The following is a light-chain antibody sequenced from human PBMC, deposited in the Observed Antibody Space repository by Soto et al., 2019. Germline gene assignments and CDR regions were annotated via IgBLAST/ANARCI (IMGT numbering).Light chain of an antibody. CDR2: DAS. Sequence: DIQMTQSPSTVSAAVGDAVTITCRASQSISTWLAWYQQKPGKAPNLLIYDASTLESGGPSGFSGSGSGTEFTLTISSLQPDDSATYYCQQYNCYPYTFGQGTKLEIK. J-gene: IGKJ2*01. V-gene: IGKV1-5*01. CDR3: QQYNCYPYT. CDR1: QSISTW.